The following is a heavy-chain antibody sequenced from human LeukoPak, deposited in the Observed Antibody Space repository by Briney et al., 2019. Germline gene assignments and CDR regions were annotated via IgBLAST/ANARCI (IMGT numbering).Heavy chain of an antibody. CDR1: GFTFSSYA. Sequence: AGGSLRLSCAASGFTFSSYAMSWVRQAPGKGLEWVSAISGSGGSTYYADSVKGRFTISRDNSKNTLYLQMNSLRAEDTAVYYCATTTYYYDSSGYDYYGMDVWGQGTTVTVSS. J-gene: IGHJ6*02. D-gene: IGHD3-22*01. CDR3: ATTTYYYDSSGYDYYGMDV. V-gene: IGHV3-23*01. CDR2: ISGSGGST.